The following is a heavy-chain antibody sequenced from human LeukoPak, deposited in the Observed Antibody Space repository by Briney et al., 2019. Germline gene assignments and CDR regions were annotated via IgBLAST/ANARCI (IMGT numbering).Heavy chain of an antibody. Sequence: PSETLSLTCAVSGCTISSYALTWIRQAPGKGLEWIGHIYDSGGTNYNPSLKCRVTISIATSKKHFSMKLISVTAADTAVYYCARHFTGPGTYTPYYGKDVWGQGTTVTVS. J-gene: IGHJ6*02. CDR1: GCTISSYA. V-gene: IGHV4-59*08. D-gene: IGHD3-16*01. CDR2: IYDSGGT. CDR3: ARHFTGPGTYTPYYGKDV.